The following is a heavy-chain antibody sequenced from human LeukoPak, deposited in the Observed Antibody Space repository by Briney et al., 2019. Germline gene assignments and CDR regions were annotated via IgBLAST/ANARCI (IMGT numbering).Heavy chain of an antibody. V-gene: IGHV3-23*01. CDR2: ISGSGGST. D-gene: IGHD5-18*01. J-gene: IGHJ4*02. Sequence: TGGSLRLSCAASGFTFSNYAMSWVRQAPGKGLEWVSAISGSGGSTYYADSVKGRFTISRDNSKNTLYLQMNSLRAEDTAVYYCAKSSLFAAMVSFDYWGQGTLVTVSS. CDR1: GFTFSNYA. CDR3: AKSSLFAAMVSFDY.